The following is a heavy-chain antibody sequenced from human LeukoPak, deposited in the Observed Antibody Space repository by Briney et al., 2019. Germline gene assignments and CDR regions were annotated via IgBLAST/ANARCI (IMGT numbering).Heavy chain of an antibody. J-gene: IGHJ4*02. D-gene: IGHD1-26*01. V-gene: IGHV4-61*02. Sequence: SETLSLTCTVSGGSISSGSYYWSWLRQPAGKGLEWIGRIYTSGSTNYNPSLKSRVTISVDTSKNQFSLKLSSVTAADTAVYYCARGATRSVDYWGQGTLVTVSS. CDR2: IYTSGST. CDR3: ARGATRSVDY. CDR1: GGSISSGSYY.